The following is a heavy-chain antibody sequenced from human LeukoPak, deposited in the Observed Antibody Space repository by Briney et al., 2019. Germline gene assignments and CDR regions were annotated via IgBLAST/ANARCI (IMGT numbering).Heavy chain of an antibody. Sequence: ASVKVSCKASGYTFTSYDINWVRQATGQGLEWMGWMNPNSGNTGYAQKFQDRVTMTRNTSISTAYMELSSLRSEDTAVYYCARGLGRYCSSTSCYGSNWFDPWGQGTLVTVSS. CDR2: MNPNSGNT. V-gene: IGHV1-8*01. CDR3: ARGLGRYCSSTSCYGSNWFDP. D-gene: IGHD2-2*01. CDR1: GYTFTSYD. J-gene: IGHJ5*02.